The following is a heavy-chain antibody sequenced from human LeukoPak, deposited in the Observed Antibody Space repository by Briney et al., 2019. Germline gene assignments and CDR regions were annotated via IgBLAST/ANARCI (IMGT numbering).Heavy chain of an antibody. V-gene: IGHV7-4-1*02. Sequence: GASVKVSCKASGYTFTTYAMNWVRQAPGQGLEWMGWINTNTGNPTYAQGFTGRFVFSLDTSVSTAYLQISSLKAEDTAVYYCARGAQPGYYYDSSGYSDAFDIWGQGTMVTVSS. D-gene: IGHD3-22*01. J-gene: IGHJ3*02. CDR2: INTNTGNP. CDR1: GYTFTTYA. CDR3: ARGAQPGYYYDSSGYSDAFDI.